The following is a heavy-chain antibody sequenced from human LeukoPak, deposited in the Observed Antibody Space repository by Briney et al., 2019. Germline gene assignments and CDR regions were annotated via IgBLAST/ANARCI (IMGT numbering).Heavy chain of an antibody. Sequence: GGSLRLSCAASRFIFSGYSMNWVRQASGRGLEWISYISGDISIISYADSVKGRFTISRDNAKNSPYLQMNRLRDDDTAVYYCVRDYDWAFDYWGQGTLVTVSS. CDR1: RFIFSGYS. J-gene: IGHJ4*02. CDR3: VRDYDWAFDY. V-gene: IGHV3-48*02. CDR2: ISGDISII. D-gene: IGHD1-1*01.